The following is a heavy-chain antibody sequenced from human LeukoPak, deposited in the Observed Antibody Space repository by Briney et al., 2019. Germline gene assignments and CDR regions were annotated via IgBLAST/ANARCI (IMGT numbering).Heavy chain of an antibody. J-gene: IGHJ4*02. D-gene: IGHD2-21*01. Sequence: PGGSLRLSCAASGFTFSSYWMSWVRQAPGKGLEWVAKINQDGSEKYYADSVKGRFTISRDNAKSSVYLQMNSLRVEDTAVYFCARESASRVQWDWGQGTLVTVSS. CDR1: GFTFSSYW. CDR2: INQDGSEK. CDR3: ARESASRVQWD. V-gene: IGHV3-7*01.